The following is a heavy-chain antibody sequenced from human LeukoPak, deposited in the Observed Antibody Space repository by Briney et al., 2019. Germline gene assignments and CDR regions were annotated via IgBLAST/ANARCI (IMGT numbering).Heavy chain of an antibody. CDR1: GFTFSSYG. D-gene: IGHD2-2*02. V-gene: IGHV3-30*18. J-gene: IGHJ1*01. CDR3: AKAGFRCSSTSCYKYFQH. Sequence: PGRSLRLSRAASGFTFSSYGMHWVRQAPGKGLEWVAVISYDGSNKYYADSVKGRFTISRDNSKNTLYLQMNSLRAEDTAVYYCAKAGFRCSSTSCYKYFQHWGQGTLVTVSS. CDR2: ISYDGSNK.